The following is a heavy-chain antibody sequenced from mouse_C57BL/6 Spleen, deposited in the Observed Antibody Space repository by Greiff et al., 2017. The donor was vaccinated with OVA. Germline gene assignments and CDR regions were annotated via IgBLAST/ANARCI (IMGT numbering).Heavy chain of an antibody. V-gene: IGHV1-4*01. CDR1: GYTFTSYT. D-gene: IGHD2-5*01. CDR3: AREAYYSNLYYYAMDY. CDR2: INPSSGYT. Sequence: QVQLQQSGADLARPGASVKMSCKASGYTFTSYTMHWVKQRPGQGLEWIGYINPSSGYTKYNQKFKDKATLTADKSSSTAYMQLSSLTSEDSAVYYCAREAYYSNLYYYAMDYWGQGTSVTVSS. J-gene: IGHJ4*01.